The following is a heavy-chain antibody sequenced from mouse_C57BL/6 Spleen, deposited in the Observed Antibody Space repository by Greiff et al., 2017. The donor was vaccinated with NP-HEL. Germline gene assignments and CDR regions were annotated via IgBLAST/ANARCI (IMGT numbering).Heavy chain of an antibody. V-gene: IGHV3-6*01. CDR1: GYSITSGYY. D-gene: IGHD2-3*01. Sequence: EVKLMESGPGLVKPSQSLSLTCSVTGYSITSGYYWNWIRQFPGNKLEWMGYISYDGSNNYNPSLKNRISITRDTSKNQFFLKLNSVTTEDTATYYCAREEDYYDGYYYAMDYWGQGTSVTVSS. CDR2: ISYDGSN. J-gene: IGHJ4*01. CDR3: AREEDYYDGYYYAMDY.